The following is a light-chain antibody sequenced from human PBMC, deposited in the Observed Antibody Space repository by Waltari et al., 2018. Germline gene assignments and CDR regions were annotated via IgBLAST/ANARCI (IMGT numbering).Light chain of an antibody. V-gene: IGKV4-1*01. Sequence: DIVMTQSPDPLAVSLGERAPINCKSSPSVLYSSNKKNTLAWYQQRPGPPPKMFIYWASSRESGVPDRFSGSGSGTDFTLTISSLQAEDVAVYYCQQYFSVPFTFGPGTKVDIK. CDR3: QQYFSVPFT. CDR2: WAS. J-gene: IGKJ3*01. CDR1: PSVLYSSNKKNT.